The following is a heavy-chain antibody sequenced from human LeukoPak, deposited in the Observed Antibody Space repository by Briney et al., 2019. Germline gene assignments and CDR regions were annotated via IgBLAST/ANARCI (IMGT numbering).Heavy chain of an antibody. CDR1: GYTFTSYG. D-gene: IGHD3-22*01. Sequence: ASVKVSCKASGYTFTSYGISWVRQAPGQGLEWMGWISAYNGNTNYAQKLQGRVTMTTDTSTSTAYMELRSLGSDDTAVYYCARDRPTYYYDSSGYKVWGQGTLVTVSS. CDR3: ARDRPTYYYDSSGYKV. CDR2: ISAYNGNT. V-gene: IGHV1-18*01. J-gene: IGHJ4*02.